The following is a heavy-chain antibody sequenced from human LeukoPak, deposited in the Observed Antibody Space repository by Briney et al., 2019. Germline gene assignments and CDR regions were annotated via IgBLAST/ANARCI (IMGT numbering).Heavy chain of an antibody. D-gene: IGHD3-22*01. CDR2: ISSSGSTI. CDR3: AGSWRDYYDSSGYLQYYFDY. CDR1: GFTFSDYY. J-gene: IGHJ4*02. Sequence: GSRTPACAASGFTFSDYYMSWIRQAPGKGLEWVSYISSSGSTIYYADSAKGRFTISRDNAKNPLYLQMHRLRAEDTAVYYCAGSWRDYYDSSGYLQYYFDYWGQGTLVTVSS. V-gene: IGHV3-11*01.